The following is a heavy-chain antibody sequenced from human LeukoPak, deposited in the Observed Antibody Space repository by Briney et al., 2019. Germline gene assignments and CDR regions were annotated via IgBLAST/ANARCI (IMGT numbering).Heavy chain of an antibody. CDR1: GGSISSSSYY. CDR3: ARYCSSTSCYFPAFDI. D-gene: IGHD2-2*01. CDR2: IYYSGST. Sequence: PSETLSLTCTVSGGSISSSSYYWGWIRQPPGKGLEWIGSIYYSGSTYYNPSLKSRVTISVDTSKNQFSLKLSSVTAADTAVYYCARYCSSTSCYFPAFDIWGQGTMVTVSS. V-gene: IGHV4-39*07. J-gene: IGHJ3*02.